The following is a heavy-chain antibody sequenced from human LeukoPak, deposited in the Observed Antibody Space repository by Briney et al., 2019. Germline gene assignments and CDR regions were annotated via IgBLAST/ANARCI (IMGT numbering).Heavy chain of an antibody. J-gene: IGHJ4*02. V-gene: IGHV1-2*02. CDR2: INPNSGGT. D-gene: IGHD2-21*02. CDR1: GYTFTGYY. Sequence: ASVKVSCKASGYTFTGYYMHWVRQALGQGLEWMGWINPNSGGTNYAQKFQGRVTMTRDTSISTAYMELSRLRSDDTAVYYCARAIGYCGGDCYSFDYWAREPWSPSPQ. CDR3: ARAIGYCGGDCYSFDY.